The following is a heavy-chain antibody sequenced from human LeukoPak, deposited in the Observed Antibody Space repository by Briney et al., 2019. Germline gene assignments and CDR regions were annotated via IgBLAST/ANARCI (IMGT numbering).Heavy chain of an antibody. Sequence: GGSPRLSCAASGFTFSSYSMNWVRQAPGKGLEWISYISSSTSTMYYADSVKGRFTISRDNAKNSLYLQMNSLRDEDTAVYYCARAQYYDSSGYYYEDYFQHWGQGTLVTVSS. CDR2: ISSSTSTM. J-gene: IGHJ1*01. CDR3: ARAQYYDSSGYYYEDYFQH. D-gene: IGHD3-22*01. CDR1: GFTFSSYS. V-gene: IGHV3-48*02.